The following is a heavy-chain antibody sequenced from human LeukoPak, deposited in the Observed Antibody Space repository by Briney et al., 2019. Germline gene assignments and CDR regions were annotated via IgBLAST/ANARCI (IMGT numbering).Heavy chain of an antibody. V-gene: IGHV3-66*01. CDR2: IYSGGST. CDR1: GFTVSSNY. D-gene: IGHD4-17*01. J-gene: IGHJ4*02. Sequence: PGGSLRLSCAASGFTVSSNYMSWVRQAPGKGLEWVSVIYSGGSTYYADSVKGRFTISRDNSKGTVYLQLDSPRDDDTAMYYCATDAGGPYGNYANHFDFWGQGTLVTVSS. CDR3: ATDAGGPYGNYANHFDF.